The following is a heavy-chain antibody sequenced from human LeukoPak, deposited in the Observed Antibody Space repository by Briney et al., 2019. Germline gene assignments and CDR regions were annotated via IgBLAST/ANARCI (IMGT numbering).Heavy chain of an antibody. CDR3: ARWILYSSGGYSDY. CDR1: GASISRYY. Sequence: SETLSLTCTVSGASISRYYWSWIRQPPGKGLEWIGYMHYSGSTNYNPSLKSRVTISVDTSKSQFSLELSSVTAADTAVYYCARWILYSSGGYSDYWGQGTLVTVS. D-gene: IGHD3-10*01. J-gene: IGHJ4*02. CDR2: MHYSGST. V-gene: IGHV4-59*01.